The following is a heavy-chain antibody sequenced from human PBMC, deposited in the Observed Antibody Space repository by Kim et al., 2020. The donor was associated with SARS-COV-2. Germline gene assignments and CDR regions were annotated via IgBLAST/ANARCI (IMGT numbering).Heavy chain of an antibody. CDR2: IYPGDSDT. Sequence: GESLKISCKGSGYSFTSYWIGWVRQMPGKGLEWMGIIYPGDSDTRYSPSFQGQVTISADKSISTAYLQWSSLKASDTAMYYCARLVDYYDSSGYSRGIGFDIWGQGTMVTVSS. V-gene: IGHV5-51*01. D-gene: IGHD3-22*01. CDR3: ARLVDYYDSSGYSRGIGFDI. CDR1: GYSFTSYW. J-gene: IGHJ3*02.